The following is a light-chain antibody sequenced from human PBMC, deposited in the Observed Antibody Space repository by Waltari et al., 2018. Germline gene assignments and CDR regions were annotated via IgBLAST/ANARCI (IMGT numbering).Light chain of an antibody. CDR3: QSADSSGTFYV. J-gene: IGLJ1*01. CDR1: VLPKQY. Sequence: YELTQPPSVSVSPGQTARITCSGDVLPKQYAYWYQQKPGQAPVLVIYKDRERPSGIPERFSGSSSGTTVTLTISGVLAEDEADYYCQSADSSGTFYVVGTGTKVTVL. CDR2: KDR. V-gene: IGLV3-25*03.